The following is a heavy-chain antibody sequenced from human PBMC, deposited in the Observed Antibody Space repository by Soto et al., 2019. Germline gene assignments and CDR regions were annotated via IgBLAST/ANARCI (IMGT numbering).Heavy chain of an antibody. V-gene: IGHV1-8*01. CDR1: GYTFTSYD. CDR3: ARGVDAGVDV. J-gene: IGHJ6*02. D-gene: IGHD1-1*01. CDR2: MSPNSGAT. Sequence: QVQLVQSGAEVTKPGASVKVSCKASGYTFTSYDINWVRQATGQGLEWMGWMSPNSGATDYAQKFQGRVTMTRDTSISTAYMELSNLRSDDTAIYYCARGVDAGVDVWGQGTTVTVSS.